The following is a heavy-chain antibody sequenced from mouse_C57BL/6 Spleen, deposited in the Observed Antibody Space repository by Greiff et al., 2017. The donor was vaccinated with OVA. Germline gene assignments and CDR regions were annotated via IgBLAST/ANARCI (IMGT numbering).Heavy chain of an antibody. Sequence: EVMLVESGPELVKPGASVKMSCKASGYTFTDYNMHWVKQSHGKSLEWIGYINPNNGGTSYNQKFKGKATLTVNKSSSTAYMELRSLTSEDSAVYYCARCPYGSSYYAMDYWGQGTSVTVSS. J-gene: IGHJ4*01. D-gene: IGHD1-1*01. V-gene: IGHV1-22*01. CDR2: INPNNGGT. CDR1: GYTFTDYN. CDR3: ARCPYGSSYYAMDY.